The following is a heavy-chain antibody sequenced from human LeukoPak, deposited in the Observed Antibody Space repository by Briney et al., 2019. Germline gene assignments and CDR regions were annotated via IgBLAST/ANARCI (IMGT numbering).Heavy chain of an antibody. J-gene: IGHJ6*02. CDR1: GDTVSSNSAA. V-gene: IGHV6-1*01. CDR3: AREGDSSGKAPRPYYYYGMDV. Sequence: PSQTLSLTCAISGDTVSSNSAAWNWITQSPSRGLEWLGRTYYRSEWYNDYAVSVKSRITINPDTSKNQFSLQLNSVTPEDTAVYYCAREGDSSGKAPRPYYYYGMDVWGQGTTVTVSS. CDR2: TYYRSEWYN. D-gene: IGHD3-22*01.